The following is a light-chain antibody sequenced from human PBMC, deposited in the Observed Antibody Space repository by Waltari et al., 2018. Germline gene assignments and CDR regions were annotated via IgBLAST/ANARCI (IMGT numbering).Light chain of an antibody. V-gene: IGLV2-11*01. CDR2: DVS. Sequence: QSALTQPRSVSGSPGQSVTIPCTGTSRDVGGYNYVSWYQQHPGKAPKLMIYDVSKRPSGVPDRFSGSKSGNTASLTISGLQAEDEADYYCCSYAGSYVFGTRTKVTVL. J-gene: IGLJ1*01. CDR1: SRDVGGYNY. CDR3: CSYAGSYV.